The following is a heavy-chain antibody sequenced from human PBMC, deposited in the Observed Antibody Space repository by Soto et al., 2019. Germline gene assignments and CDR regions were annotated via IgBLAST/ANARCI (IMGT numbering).Heavy chain of an antibody. D-gene: IGHD2-15*01. Sequence: EVQLLESGGGLVQPGGSLRLSCAASGFTFSSYAMSWVRQAPGKGLEWVSAISGSGGSTYYADSVKGRFTISRDNSKNTLYLQMNSLRAEDTAVYYCAKWPYNRMNIVVVVAATVDAFDIWGQGTMVTVSS. CDR2: ISGSGGST. CDR1: GFTFSSYA. J-gene: IGHJ3*02. CDR3: AKWPYNRMNIVVVVAATVDAFDI. V-gene: IGHV3-23*01.